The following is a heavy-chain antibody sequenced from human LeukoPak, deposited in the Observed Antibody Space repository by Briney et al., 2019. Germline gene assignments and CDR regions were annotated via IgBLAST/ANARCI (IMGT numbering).Heavy chain of an antibody. CDR3: AKCYKVEDYDFWSGYYYYYYYGMDV. CDR2: ISGSGGST. V-gene: IGHV3-23*01. D-gene: IGHD3-3*01. J-gene: IGHJ6*02. Sequence: GGSLRLSCAASGFTFSDFGMNWVRQAPGKGLEWVSAISGSGGSTYYADSVKGRFTISRDNSKNTLYLQMNSLRAEDTAVYYCAKCYKVEDYDFWSGYYYYYYYGMDVWGQGTTVTVSS. CDR1: GFTFSDFG.